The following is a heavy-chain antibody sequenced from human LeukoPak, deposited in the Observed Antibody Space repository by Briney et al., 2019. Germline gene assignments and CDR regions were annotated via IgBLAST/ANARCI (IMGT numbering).Heavy chain of an antibody. CDR2: MNPNSGNT. CDR3: ARARRVAVAGVDY. V-gene: IGHV1-8*01. D-gene: IGHD6-19*01. CDR1: GYTFTSYD. J-gene: IGHJ4*02. Sequence: VASVKVSCKASGYTFTSYDINWVRQATGQGLEWMGWMNPNSGNTGYAQKFQGRATMTRNTSISTAYMELSSLRSEDTAVYYCARARRVAVAGVDYWGQGTLVTVSS.